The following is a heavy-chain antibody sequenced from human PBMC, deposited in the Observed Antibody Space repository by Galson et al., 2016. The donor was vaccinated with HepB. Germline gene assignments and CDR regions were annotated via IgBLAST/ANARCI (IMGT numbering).Heavy chain of an antibody. Sequence: SVKVSCKASGYSFTTYYIHWVRQAPGQGLEWIGWIVAGNGDTNYAQKLQERATFTRDMSTRTAYIELTSLRSDDTAVYYCAAATYYDILTTYYVEDYWGQGTLVTVSS. CDR1: GYSFTTYY. D-gene: IGHD3-9*01. CDR3: AAATYYDILTTYYVEDY. J-gene: IGHJ4*02. CDR2: IVAGNGDT. V-gene: IGHV1-58*02.